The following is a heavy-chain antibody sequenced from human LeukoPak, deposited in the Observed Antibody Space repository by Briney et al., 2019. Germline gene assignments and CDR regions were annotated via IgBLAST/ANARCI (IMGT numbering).Heavy chain of an antibody. CDR3: ARDVLSGGYNDENAFDI. V-gene: IGHV3-21*01. Sequence: GGSLRLSCAASGFTFSSYSMNWVRQAPGKGLEWVSSISSSSSYIYYADSVKGRFTISRDNAKNSLYLQMNSLRAEDTAVYYCARDVLSGGYNDENAFDIWGQGTMVTVSS. D-gene: IGHD5-24*01. CDR1: GFTFSSYS. CDR2: ISSSSSYI. J-gene: IGHJ3*02.